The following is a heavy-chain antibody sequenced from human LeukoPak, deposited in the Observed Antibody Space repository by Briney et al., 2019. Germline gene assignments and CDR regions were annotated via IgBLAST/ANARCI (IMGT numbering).Heavy chain of an antibody. CDR3: ARAIVGWAFDI. D-gene: IGHD2-21*01. V-gene: IGHV4-59*01. J-gene: IGHJ3*02. CDR2: IYYSGST. Sequence: PSETLSLTCTVSDYSISNTYYWSWIRQPPGKGLEWIGYIYYSGSTNYNPSLKSRVTISVDTSKNQFSLKLSSVTAADTAVYYCARAIVGWAFDIWGQGTMVTVSS. CDR1: DYSISNTYY.